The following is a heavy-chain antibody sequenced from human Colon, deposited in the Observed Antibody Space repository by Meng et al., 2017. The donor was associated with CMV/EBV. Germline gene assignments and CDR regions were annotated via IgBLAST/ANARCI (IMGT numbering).Heavy chain of an antibody. D-gene: IGHD3-9*01. CDR3: TTDRYGGAYDI. V-gene: IGHV3-7*01. CDR1: GFTFSGDW. Sequence: GESLKISCVASGFTFSGDWMAWVRQAPGKGLEWLTNIKQDGSVRNYVDPVKGRFTVSRDNAKNSLYLQMSSLRAEDTAIYYCTTDRYGGAYDIWGQGTMVTVSS. J-gene: IGHJ3*02. CDR2: IKQDGSVR.